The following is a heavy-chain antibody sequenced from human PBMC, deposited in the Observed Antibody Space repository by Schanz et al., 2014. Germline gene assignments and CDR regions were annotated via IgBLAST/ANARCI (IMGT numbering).Heavy chain of an antibody. Sequence: EVQLLESGGGLVQPGGSLRLSCAASGFTFSSYAMSWVRQAPGKGLEWVSAISGSGGSTYYADSVKGRFTISRDNSKNSLYLQMNSLRADDTAVYYCANDAENTAMITDYFDYWGQGTLVTVSA. CDR3: ANDAENTAMITDYFDY. V-gene: IGHV3-23*01. J-gene: IGHJ4*02. D-gene: IGHD5-18*01. CDR1: GFTFSSYA. CDR2: ISGSGGST.